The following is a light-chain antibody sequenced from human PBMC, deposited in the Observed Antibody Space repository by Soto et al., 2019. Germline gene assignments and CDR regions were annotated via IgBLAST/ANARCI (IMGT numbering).Light chain of an antibody. CDR3: QQYAASPRT. CDR2: GAS. Sequence: EIVLTQSPGTLSLSPRERATLSCRASQSVANAYLAWYQHKVGQSPRLLIYGASNRAPGIPDRFSGSGSGPDFTLTISRLEPEDFAVYYCQQYAASPRTFGQGTQVEVK. V-gene: IGKV3-20*01. J-gene: IGKJ1*01. CDR1: QSVANAY.